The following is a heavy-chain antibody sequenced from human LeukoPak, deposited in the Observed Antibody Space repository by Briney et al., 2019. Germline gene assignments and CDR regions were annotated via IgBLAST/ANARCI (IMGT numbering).Heavy chain of an antibody. Sequence: ASVKVSCKASGYTFTGYYMHWVRQAPGQGLEWMGWINPNSGGTNYAQKFQGRVTMTRDTSISTAYMELSRLRSDDTAVYYCARVGSLRVPAASDYWGQGTLVTVSS. CDR2: INPNSGGT. D-gene: IGHD2-2*01. CDR3: ARVGSLRVPAASDY. CDR1: GYTFTGYY. V-gene: IGHV1-2*02. J-gene: IGHJ4*02.